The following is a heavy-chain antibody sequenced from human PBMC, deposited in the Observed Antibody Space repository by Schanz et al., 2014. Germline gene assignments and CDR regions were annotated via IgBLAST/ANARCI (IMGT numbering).Heavy chain of an antibody. D-gene: IGHD6-6*01. CDR1: GYTFTTYY. V-gene: IGHV1-46*03. CDR2: INPSGGST. CDR3: GRGFSRSYIDF. J-gene: IGHJ4*02. Sequence: QVQLVQSWAEVKGPGASVKVSCKASGYTFTTYYMLWVRQAPGQGLEWMGIINPSGGSTRYGQKFQGRITVTTDTSTSTVYLELSSLRSDDTAVYYCGRGFSRSYIDFWGQGTLITVSS.